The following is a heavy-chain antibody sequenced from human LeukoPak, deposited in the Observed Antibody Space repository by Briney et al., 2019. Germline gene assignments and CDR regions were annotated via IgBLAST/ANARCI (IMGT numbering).Heavy chain of an antibody. J-gene: IGHJ4*02. Sequence: PGGSLRLSCAASGFTFISYAMSWVRQAPGKGLEWVSAVSGSGGSTYYADSVKGRFTISRDNSKNTLYLQMNSLRAEDTAVYYCAKSLIGYYYDFDYWGQGTLVTVSS. CDR2: VSGSGGST. CDR1: GFTFISYA. D-gene: IGHD3-22*01. V-gene: IGHV3-23*01. CDR3: AKSLIGYYYDFDY.